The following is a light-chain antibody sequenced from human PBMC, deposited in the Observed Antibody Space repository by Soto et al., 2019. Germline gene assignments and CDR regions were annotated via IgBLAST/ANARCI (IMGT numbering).Light chain of an antibody. CDR1: QSISSW. J-gene: IGKJ2*01. CDR3: QQYNSYSYT. V-gene: IGKV1-5*01. Sequence: DIPMTQSPSTLSASVGDRVTITCRASQSISSWLAWYQQKPRQAPKLLIYDASSLESGVPSRFSGSGSGTEFTLTISSLQPDDFATYYCQQYNSYSYTFGQGTKLEIK. CDR2: DAS.